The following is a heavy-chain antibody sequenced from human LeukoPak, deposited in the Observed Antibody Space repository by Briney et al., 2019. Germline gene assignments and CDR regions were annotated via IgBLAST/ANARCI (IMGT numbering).Heavy chain of an antibody. V-gene: IGHV3-64*01. Sequence: GGSLRLSCAASGFIFNSYAMHWVRQAPGRGLEYVSAITSNGGSTFYANSVKGRFTISRDNSKNTLYLQMNSLRAEDTAVYYCAKPGHTMTTVTPTHFDYWGQGTLVTVSS. CDR2: ITSNGGST. CDR3: AKPGHTMTTVTPTHFDY. J-gene: IGHJ4*02. D-gene: IGHD4-17*01. CDR1: GFIFNSYA.